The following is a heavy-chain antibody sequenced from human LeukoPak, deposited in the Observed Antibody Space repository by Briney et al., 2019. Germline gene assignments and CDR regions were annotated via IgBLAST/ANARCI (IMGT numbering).Heavy chain of an antibody. V-gene: IGHV3-53*01. Sequence: GGSLRLSCAASGFTVSSNYMSWVRQAPGKGLEWVSVIYSGGSTYYADSVKGRFTISRDNSKNTLYLQMNSLRAEDTAVYYCASSSNGWYYYGMDVWGKGTTVTVSS. CDR2: IYSGGST. D-gene: IGHD6-19*01. CDR1: GFTVSSNY. CDR3: ASSSNGWYYYGMDV. J-gene: IGHJ6*04.